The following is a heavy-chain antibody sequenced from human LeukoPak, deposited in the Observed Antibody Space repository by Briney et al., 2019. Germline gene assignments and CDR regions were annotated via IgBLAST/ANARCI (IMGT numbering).Heavy chain of an antibody. CDR2: IYYSGST. J-gene: IGHJ6*03. Sequence: SETLSLTCTVSGGSISSSNYYWSWIRQPPGKGLEWIGYIYYSGSTNYNPSLKSRLSLSVDTSKNQFSLKLSSVTAADTAVYYCASDSGSTGYSSSRALYYYYYMDVWGKGTTVTVSS. D-gene: IGHD6-13*01. CDR3: ASDSGSTGYSSSRALYYYYYMDV. CDR1: GGSISSSNYY. V-gene: IGHV4-61*01.